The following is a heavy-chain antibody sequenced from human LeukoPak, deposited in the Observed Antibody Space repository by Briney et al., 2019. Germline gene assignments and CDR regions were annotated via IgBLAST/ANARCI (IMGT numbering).Heavy chain of an antibody. Sequence: SETLSLTCTVSGGSISSSSYYWGWIRQPPGKGLEWIGSIYYSGSTYYNPSLKSRVTISVDTSKNQFSLKLSSVTAADTAVYYCARESRDGYNHDAFDIWGQGTMVTVSS. CDR2: IYYSGST. D-gene: IGHD5-24*01. CDR1: GGSISSSSYY. J-gene: IGHJ3*02. V-gene: IGHV4-39*07. CDR3: ARESRDGYNHDAFDI.